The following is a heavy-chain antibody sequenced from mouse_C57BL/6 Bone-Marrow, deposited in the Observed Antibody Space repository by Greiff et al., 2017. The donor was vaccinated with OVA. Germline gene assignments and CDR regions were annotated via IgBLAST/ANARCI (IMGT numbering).Heavy chain of an antibody. Sequence: EVQLVESGGGLVKPGGSLKLSCAASGFTFSSYAMSWVRQTPEKRLEWVATISDGGSYTYYPDNVQGRITISRENAKTNPYQQMSHLKSEDTAMYYCARDGYYEAYWGQGTLVTVSA. CDR3: ARDGYYEAY. D-gene: IGHD2-3*01. J-gene: IGHJ3*01. V-gene: IGHV5-4*01. CDR2: ISDGGSYT. CDR1: GFTFSSYA.